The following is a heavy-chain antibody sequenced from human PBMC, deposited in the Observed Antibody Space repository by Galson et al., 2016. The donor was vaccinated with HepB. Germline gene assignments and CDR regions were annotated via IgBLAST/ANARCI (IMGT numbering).Heavy chain of an antibody. CDR1: GYTFTDYY. J-gene: IGHJ4*02. CDR2: INPNSGGT. Sequence: SVKVSCKASGYTFTDYYLHWVRQAPGQGLEWMGWINPNSGGTNYAQRFQGWVTMTRETSISTAYMDLSRLMSDDTSVYYCARTIGDDQPPCYFDYWGQGTLVTVSS. D-gene: IGHD1-14*01. CDR3: ARTIGDDQPPCYFDY. V-gene: IGHV1-2*04.